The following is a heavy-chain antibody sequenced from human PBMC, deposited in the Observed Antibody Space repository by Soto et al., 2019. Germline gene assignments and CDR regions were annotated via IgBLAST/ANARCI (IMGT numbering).Heavy chain of an antibody. J-gene: IGHJ6*02. V-gene: IGHV3-30*18. CDR1: GFTFSSYG. Sequence: SLRLSCASSGFTFSSYGMHWVRQAPGKGLEWVAVISYDGSNKYYADSVKGRFTISRDNSKNTLYLQMNSLRAEDTAVYYCAKDLKTVVKRGVEDYYYGMDVWGQGTTVTVSS. CDR2: ISYDGSNK. D-gene: IGHD2-15*01. CDR3: AKDLKTVVKRGVEDYYYGMDV.